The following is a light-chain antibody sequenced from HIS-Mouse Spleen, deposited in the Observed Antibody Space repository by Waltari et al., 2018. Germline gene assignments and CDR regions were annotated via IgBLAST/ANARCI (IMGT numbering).Light chain of an antibody. CDR1: ALPKKY. CDR2: EDS. Sequence: SYELTQPPSVSVSPGQTASITCSGDALPKKYAYWYQQKSGQAPVLVIYEDSKRPSGIPGRCSGYSSGTMATVTISGAQVEDEADYYCYSTDSSGNHRVFGGGTKLTVL. V-gene: IGLV3-10*01. J-gene: IGLJ2*01. CDR3: YSTDSSGNHRV.